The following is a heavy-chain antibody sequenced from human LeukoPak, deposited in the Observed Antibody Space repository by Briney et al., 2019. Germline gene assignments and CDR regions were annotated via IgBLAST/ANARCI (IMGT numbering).Heavy chain of an antibody. Sequence: PGGSLRLSCAASGFTFSTYGMHWVRQAPGKGLEWVAFIQYDGSNKYYADSVKGRFTISRDNSKNTLYLQMNSLRAEDTAVYYCAKPRDYYGPFAYWGQGTLVTVSS. J-gene: IGHJ4*02. CDR1: GFTFSTYG. CDR2: IQYDGSNK. CDR3: AKPRDYYGPFAY. D-gene: IGHD3-10*01. V-gene: IGHV3-30*02.